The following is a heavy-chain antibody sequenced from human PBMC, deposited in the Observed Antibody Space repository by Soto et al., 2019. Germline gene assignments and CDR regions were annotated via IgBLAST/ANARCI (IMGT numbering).Heavy chain of an antibody. V-gene: IGHV3-30-3*01. CDR2: ISYDGSNK. CDR3: ARDPTYYYDSSGYYPGYFDY. D-gene: IGHD3-22*01. CDR1: GFTFSSYA. Sequence: PGGSLRLSCAASGFTFSSYAMHWVRQAPGKGLEWVAVISYDGSNKYYADSVKGRFTISRDNSKNTLYLQMNSLRAEDTAVYYCARDPTYYYDSSGYYPGYFDYWGQGTLVTVSS. J-gene: IGHJ4*02.